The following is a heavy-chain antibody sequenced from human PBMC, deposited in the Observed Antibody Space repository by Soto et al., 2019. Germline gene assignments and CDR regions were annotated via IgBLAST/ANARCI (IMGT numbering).Heavy chain of an antibody. J-gene: IGHJ3*02. CDR3: ARAGPMSHYIPRSFDI. CDR2: IIPIFGTA. Sequence: QVQLVQSGAEVKKPGSSVKVSCKASGGTFSSYAISWVRQAPGQGLKWMGGIIPIFGTANYAQKFQGRVTITADESTSTAYMELSSLRSEDTAVYYCARAGPMSHYIPRSFDIWGQGTMVTVSS. V-gene: IGHV1-69*01. D-gene: IGHD2-21*01. CDR1: GGTFSSYA.